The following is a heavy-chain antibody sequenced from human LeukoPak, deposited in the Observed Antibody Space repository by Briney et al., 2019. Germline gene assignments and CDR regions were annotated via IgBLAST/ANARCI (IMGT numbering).Heavy chain of an antibody. CDR2: IKQDGSVK. D-gene: IGHD6-6*01. CDR1: GFTFRSYW. CDR3: ARIGYSSSSFDY. J-gene: IGHJ4*02. Sequence: PGGSLRLSCAASGFTFRSYWMSWVRQAPGKGLEWVANIKQDGSVKYYVDSLKGRFTISRDNARNSVYLQMNSLRAEDTAVYYCARIGYSSSSFDYWGQGTLVTVSS. V-gene: IGHV3-7*01.